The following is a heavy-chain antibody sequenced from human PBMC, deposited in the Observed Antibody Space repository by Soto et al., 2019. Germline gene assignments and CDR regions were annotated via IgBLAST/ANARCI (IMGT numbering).Heavy chain of an antibody. D-gene: IGHD4-17*01. V-gene: IGHV1-3*01. J-gene: IGHJ3*02. Sequence: ASVKVSCQASGYTFTSYAMHWVRQAPGQRLEWMGWINAGNGNTKYSQKFQGRVTITRDTSASTAYMELSSLRSEDTAVYYCATETTVTTYAFDIWGQGTMVTVSS. CDR3: ATETTVTTYAFDI. CDR2: INAGNGNT. CDR1: GYTFTSYA.